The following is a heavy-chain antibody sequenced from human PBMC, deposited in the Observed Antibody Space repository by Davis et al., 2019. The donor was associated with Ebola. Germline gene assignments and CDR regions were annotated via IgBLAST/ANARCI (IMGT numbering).Heavy chain of an antibody. CDR3: ARRGGWSGAFLDY. J-gene: IGHJ4*02. CDR1: GYTFTTYW. Sequence: GESLKISCTGSGYTFTTYWNGWVRQMPGKGLEWLGIIYPGDYDTRYSPSFQGQVTISADKSISTAYLQWSSLKASDTAMYYCARRGGWSGAFLDYWGQGTLVTVSS. CDR2: IYPGDYDT. D-gene: IGHD3-3*02. V-gene: IGHV5-51*01.